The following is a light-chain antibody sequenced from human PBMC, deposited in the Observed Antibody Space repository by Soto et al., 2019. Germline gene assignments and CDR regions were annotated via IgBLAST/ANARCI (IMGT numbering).Light chain of an antibody. CDR2: DTY. J-gene: IGKJ4*01. CDR3: PRFDRLPLA. V-gene: IGKV3-15*01. CDR1: QSVGTT. Sequence: VVITLSAVALSVSPGERATLSCWASQSVGTTLNWYQQKPGQAPRLLIYDTYIRATGIPARFSGSGSGTEFTLTIASLQSEDFGVYYCPRFDRLPLAFGGVTKVAIK.